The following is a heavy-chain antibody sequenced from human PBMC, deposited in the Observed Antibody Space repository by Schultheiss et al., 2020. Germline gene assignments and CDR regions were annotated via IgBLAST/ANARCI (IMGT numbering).Heavy chain of an antibody. J-gene: IGHJ6*03. Sequence: GGSLRLSCAASGFTFSSYAMSWVRQAPGKGLEWVSAISGSGGSTYYADSVKGRFTISRDNSKNTLYLQMNSLRAEDTAVYYCARVRHLYGDYVRYYYYMDVWGKGTTVTVSS. CDR1: GFTFSSYA. CDR3: ARVRHLYGDYVRYYYYMDV. CDR2: ISGSGGST. V-gene: IGHV3-23*01. D-gene: IGHD4-17*01.